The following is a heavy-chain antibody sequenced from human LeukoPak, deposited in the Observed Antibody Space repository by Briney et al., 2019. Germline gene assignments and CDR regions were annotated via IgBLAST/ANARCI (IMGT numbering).Heavy chain of an antibody. D-gene: IGHD2-21*01. V-gene: IGHV1-18*01. CDR1: GYTFTSYG. CDR2: ISAYNGNT. Sequence: GASVKVSCKASGYTFTSYGISWVRQAPGQGLEWMGWISAYNGNTNYAQKLQGRVTMTTDTSTSTAYMELRSLRSDDTAVYYCAREGPLFGYYYYYYMDVWGKGTTVTVSS. J-gene: IGHJ6*03. CDR3: AREGPLFGYYYYYYMDV.